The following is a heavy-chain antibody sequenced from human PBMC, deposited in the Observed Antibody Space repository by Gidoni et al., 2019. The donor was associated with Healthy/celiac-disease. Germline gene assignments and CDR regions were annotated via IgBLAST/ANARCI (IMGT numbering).Heavy chain of an antibody. J-gene: IGHJ6*02. V-gene: IGHV1-69*04. D-gene: IGHD2-2*01. CDR2: IIPILGIA. Sequence: QVQLVQSGAEVKKPGSSVKVSCKASGGTFSSYAISWVRQAPGQGLEWMGRIIPILGIANYAQKFQGRVTITADKSTSTAYMELSSLRSEDTAVYYCARDRGYCSSTSCYLYYYYGMDVWGQGTTVTVSS. CDR1: GGTFSSYA. CDR3: ARDRGYCSSTSCYLYYYYGMDV.